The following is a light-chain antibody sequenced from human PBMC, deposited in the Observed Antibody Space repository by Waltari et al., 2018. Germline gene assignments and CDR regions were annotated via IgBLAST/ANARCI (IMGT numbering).Light chain of an antibody. Sequence: DIVMTPSPDSLAVSLGERATVNCKSSQTISYSSNNKNYLAWYQKKPGQPPRLLISWASSRESGVPDRFSGSGSGTDFTLTISSLQVEDVAIYYCQQYYSVPLTFGQGTKVGIK. J-gene: IGKJ1*01. CDR2: WAS. CDR3: QQYYSVPLT. V-gene: IGKV4-1*01. CDR1: QTISYSSNNKNY.